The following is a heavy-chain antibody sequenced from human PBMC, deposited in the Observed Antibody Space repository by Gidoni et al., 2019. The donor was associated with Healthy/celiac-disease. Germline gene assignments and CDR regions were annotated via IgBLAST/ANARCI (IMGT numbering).Heavy chain of an antibody. CDR2: INHSGST. V-gene: IGHV4-34*01. CDR3: AGTNYDFWSGYYGGYFDY. D-gene: IGHD3-3*01. Sequence: QVQLQQWGAGLLTPSETLSLTCAVYGGSFSGYYWSWIRQPPGKGLEWIGEINHSGSTNYNPSLKSRVTISVDTSKNQFSLKLSSVTAADTAVYYCAGTNYDFWSGYYGGYFDYWGQGTLVTVSS. CDR1: GGSFSGYY. J-gene: IGHJ4*02.